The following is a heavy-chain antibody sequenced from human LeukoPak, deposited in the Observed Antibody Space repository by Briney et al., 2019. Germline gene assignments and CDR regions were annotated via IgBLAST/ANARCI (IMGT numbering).Heavy chain of an antibody. CDR3: AREGYSSAYVAY. D-gene: IGHD6-19*01. CDR1: GFTFDDYA. CDR2: ISWNSGSI. J-gene: IGHJ4*02. V-gene: IGHV3-9*01. Sequence: SLRLSCAASGFTFDDYAMHWVRQAPGEGLEWVSGISWNSGSIGYADSVKGRFTISRDNAKNSLYLQMNSLRAEDTAVYYCAREGYSSAYVAYWGQGTLVTVSS.